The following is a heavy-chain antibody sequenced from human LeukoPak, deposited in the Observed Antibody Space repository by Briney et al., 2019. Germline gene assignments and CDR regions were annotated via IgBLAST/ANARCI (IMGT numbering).Heavy chain of an antibody. J-gene: IGHJ4*02. CDR3: ARGTTGTVYEGYFDY. CDR1: GFTLRSYT. CDR2: IGISSNKI. D-gene: IGHD1-1*01. V-gene: IGHV3-21*01. Sequence: GGSLRLSCAASGFTLRSYTMNWVRQAPGKGLEWVSSIGISSNKIYYADSVKGRFIISRDNAKNSVYLQIDSLRAEDSAVYYCARGTTGTVYEGYFDYWGREPWSPSPQ.